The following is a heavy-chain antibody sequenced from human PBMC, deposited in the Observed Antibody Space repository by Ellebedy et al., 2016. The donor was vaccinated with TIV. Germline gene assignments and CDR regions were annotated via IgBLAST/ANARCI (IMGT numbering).Heavy chain of an antibody. CDR1: GFTFSGSA. Sequence: SVKVSCXASGFTFSGSAVQWVRQARGQPLEWIGWIVVRSGKTYYAQKFQERVTITRDMSTNTAYMELSSLGSDDTAVYYCAAEVVSDGAAWGQGTLVTVSS. CDR2: IVVRSGKT. CDR3: AAEVVSDGAA. D-gene: IGHD3-10*01. V-gene: IGHV1-58*01. J-gene: IGHJ5*02.